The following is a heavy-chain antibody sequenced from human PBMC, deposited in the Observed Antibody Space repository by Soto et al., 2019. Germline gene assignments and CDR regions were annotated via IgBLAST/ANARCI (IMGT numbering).Heavy chain of an antibody. V-gene: IGHV3-30-3*01. CDR1: GFNFGSYA. CDR2: ISFDGSNK. Sequence: GGSLRLSCEASGFNFGSYAMHWVRQTPGKGLEWVAVISFDGSNKSYAESVKGRITISRDNSKNTLFLQMNNLRPEDTAVYYCARDMGYSYRTGYGLDVWGQGTTVTVSS. J-gene: IGHJ6*02. CDR3: ARDMGYSYRTGYGLDV. D-gene: IGHD5-18*01.